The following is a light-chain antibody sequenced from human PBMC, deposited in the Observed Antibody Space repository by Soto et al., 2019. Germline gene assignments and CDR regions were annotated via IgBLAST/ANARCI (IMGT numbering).Light chain of an antibody. CDR3: SSHTSGSTRV. J-gene: IGLJ1*01. V-gene: IGLV2-14*01. Sequence: LTQPASVSGSPGQSIAISCTGTSSDVGGYDYVSWYQQHPDRAPKLMIYEVTKRPSGVSNRFSGSKSGNTASLTISGLQPEDEADYYCSSHTSGSTRVFGSGTKVTVL. CDR1: SSDVGGYDY. CDR2: EVT.